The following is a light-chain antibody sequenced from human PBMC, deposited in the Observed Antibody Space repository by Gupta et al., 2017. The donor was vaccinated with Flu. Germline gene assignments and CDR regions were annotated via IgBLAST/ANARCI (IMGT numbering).Light chain of an antibody. V-gene: IGKV1-9*01. CDR2: GAS. CDR1: QGISSY. Sequence: IQLTQSPSFLSAAVGDRVTITCRASQGISSYLAWYQQKPRRAPNLLIYGASALHSGVPSRFSGSVSGTEFTLTISSLQPEDFATYYCQQLKTFGQGTKVEMK. CDR3: QQLKT. J-gene: IGKJ1*01.